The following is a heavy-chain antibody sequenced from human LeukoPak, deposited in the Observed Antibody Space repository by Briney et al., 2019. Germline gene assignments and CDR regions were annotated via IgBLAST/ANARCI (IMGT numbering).Heavy chain of an antibody. J-gene: IGHJ2*01. D-gene: IGHD6-13*01. CDR1: GGSINSGDYY. V-gene: IGHV4-30-4*01. Sequence: SSETLSLTCTVSGGSINSGDYYWSWIRQPPGKGLEWIGYIYYSGSTYYNPSLKSRVTMSVDTSKNQFSLKLSSVTAADTAVYYCARDHSPIAAVGPSDWYFDLWGRGTLVTVSS. CDR2: IYYSGST. CDR3: ARDHSPIAAVGPSDWYFDL.